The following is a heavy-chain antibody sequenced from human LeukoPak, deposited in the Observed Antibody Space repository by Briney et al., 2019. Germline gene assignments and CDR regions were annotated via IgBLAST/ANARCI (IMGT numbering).Heavy chain of an antibody. CDR1: GGSFSGYY. V-gene: IGHV4-34*01. CDR3: ARGVVDFWSGYYRRPNWFDP. Sequence: PSEALSLTCAVYGGSFSGYYWSWIRQPPGKGLEWIGEINHSGSTNYNPSLKSRVTISVDTSKNQFSLKLSSVTAADTAVYYCARGVVDFWSGYYRRPNWFDPWGQGTLVTVSS. J-gene: IGHJ5*02. CDR2: INHSGST. D-gene: IGHD3-3*01.